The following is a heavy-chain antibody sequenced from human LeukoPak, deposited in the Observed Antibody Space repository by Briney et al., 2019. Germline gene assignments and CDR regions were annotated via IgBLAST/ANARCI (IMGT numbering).Heavy chain of an antibody. CDR1: GGSISSSSYY. J-gene: IGHJ6*03. CDR2: IYYSRST. CDR3: ARVDYYYYYMDV. Sequence: SETLSLTCTVSGGSISSSSYYWGWIRQPPGKGLEWIGSIYYSRSTYYNPSLKSRVTISVDTSKNQFSLKLSSVTAADTAVYYCARVDYYYYYMDVWGKGTTVTVSS. V-gene: IGHV4-39*07.